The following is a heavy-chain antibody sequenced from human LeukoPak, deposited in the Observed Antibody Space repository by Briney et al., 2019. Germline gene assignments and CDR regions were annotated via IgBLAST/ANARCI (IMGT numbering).Heavy chain of an antibody. Sequence: ASVKVSCKASGYTFTSYGISWVRQAPGHGLEWMGWISAYNGNSNYAQKLQGRVTMTTDTSTSTAYMELRSLRSDDAAVYYCERTSGGTYYYYGMDVWDQGTTVTVSS. CDR3: ERTSGGTYYYYGMDV. CDR1: GYTFTSYG. D-gene: IGHD2-15*01. V-gene: IGHV1-18*01. J-gene: IGHJ6*02. CDR2: ISAYNGNS.